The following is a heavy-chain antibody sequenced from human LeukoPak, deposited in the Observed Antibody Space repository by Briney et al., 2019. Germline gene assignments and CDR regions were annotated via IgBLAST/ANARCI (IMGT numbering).Heavy chain of an antibody. J-gene: IGHJ4*02. CDR1: GFTFSRYS. CDR2: ISSSSTSR. V-gene: IGHV3-48*02. Sequence: GGSLRVSCAASGFTFSRYSMNWVRQAPGKGLEWISYISSSSTSRYYADSVKGRLTISRDNAKNSLYLQMNSLRDEDTAVYYCARDWEQLSDWGQGTLVTVSS. D-gene: IGHD6-6*01. CDR3: ARDWEQLSD.